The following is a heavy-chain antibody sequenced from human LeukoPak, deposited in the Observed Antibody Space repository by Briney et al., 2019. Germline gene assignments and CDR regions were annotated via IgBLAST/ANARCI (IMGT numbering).Heavy chain of an antibody. CDR1: GYTFTSYF. J-gene: IGHJ4*02. Sequence: ASVKVSCKASGYTFTSYFIHWVRQAPGQGLEWMGIINPSNGDPVYAPKFQGRFTVTRDTSTSTVHMELSSLRSQDTAVYYCAREQSGGYFDYWGQGTLVTAST. V-gene: IGHV1-46*01. CDR2: INPSNGDP. CDR3: AREQSGGYFDY. D-gene: IGHD2-8*02.